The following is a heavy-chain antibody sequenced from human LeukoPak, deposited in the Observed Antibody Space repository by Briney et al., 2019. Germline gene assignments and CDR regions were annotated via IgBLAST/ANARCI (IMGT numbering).Heavy chain of an antibody. Sequence: GASVKVSCKASGYTFTSYYMHWVRQAPGQGLEWMGIINPSGGSTSYAQKFQGRVTMTRDTSTSTVYMELSSLRSEDTAVYYCAKRRGYSGYDSGTGFDYWGQGTLVTVSS. CDR1: GYTFTSYY. V-gene: IGHV1-46*01. CDR3: AKRRGYSGYDSGTGFDY. J-gene: IGHJ4*02. CDR2: INPSGGST. D-gene: IGHD5-12*01.